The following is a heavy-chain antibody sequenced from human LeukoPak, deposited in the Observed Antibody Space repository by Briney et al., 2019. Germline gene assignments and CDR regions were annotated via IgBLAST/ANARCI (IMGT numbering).Heavy chain of an antibody. CDR3: ARAGYSYGYVDY. D-gene: IGHD5-18*01. V-gene: IGHV4-39*07. J-gene: IGHJ4*02. CDR1: GGSISSSSYY. CDR2: IYYSGST. Sequence: SETLPLTCTVSGGSISSSSYYWGWIRQPPGKGLEWIGSIYYSGSTWSSLKSRVTISIDTSKNKFSLKLSSVTAADTAVYYCARAGYSYGYVDYWGQGTLVTVSS.